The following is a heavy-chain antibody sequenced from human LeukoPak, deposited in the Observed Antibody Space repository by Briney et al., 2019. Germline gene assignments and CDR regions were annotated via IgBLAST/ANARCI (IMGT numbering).Heavy chain of an antibody. D-gene: IGHD2-2*01. Sequence: PGGSLRLSCTASGFTFINYSMNWVRQAPGKGLEWVSSISTNSAFIYYADSVRGRFTISRDNAKNSLYLEMNSLRAEDTGVYFCARDTKDYWGQGSLVVVSS. CDR1: GFTFINYS. J-gene: IGHJ4*02. CDR3: ARDTKDY. CDR2: ISTNSAFI. V-gene: IGHV3-21*01.